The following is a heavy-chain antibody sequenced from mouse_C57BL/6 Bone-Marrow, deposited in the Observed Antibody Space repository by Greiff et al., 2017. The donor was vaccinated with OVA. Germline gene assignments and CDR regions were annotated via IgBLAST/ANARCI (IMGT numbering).Heavy chain of an antibody. CDR1: GYTFTSYW. Sequence: VQLQQPGAELVRPGSSVKLSCKASGYTFTSYWMDWVKQRPGQGLEWIGNIYPSDSETHYNQKFKDKATLTVDKSSSTAYMQLSSLTSEDSAVYYCARECNYGVYYYAMDYWGQGTSVTVSS. D-gene: IGHD2-1*01. V-gene: IGHV1-61*01. J-gene: IGHJ4*01. CDR3: ARECNYGVYYYAMDY. CDR2: IYPSDSET.